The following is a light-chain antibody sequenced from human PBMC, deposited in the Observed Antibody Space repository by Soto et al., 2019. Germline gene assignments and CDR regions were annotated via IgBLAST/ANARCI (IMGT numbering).Light chain of an antibody. CDR3: GSYAGSYTWV. CDR2: DVS. J-gene: IGLJ1*01. V-gene: IGLV2-11*01. CDR1: SSDVGGYNY. Sequence: QSALTQPRSVSGSPGQSVTISCTGTSSDVGGYNYVSWYRQHPGKAPKLMIYDVSKRPSGVPDRFSGSKSGNTASLTISGLQAEDEADYYCGSYAGSYTWVFVPGNKVTVL.